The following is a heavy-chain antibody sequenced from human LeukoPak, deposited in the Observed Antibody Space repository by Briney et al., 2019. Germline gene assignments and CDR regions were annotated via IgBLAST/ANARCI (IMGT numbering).Heavy chain of an antibody. D-gene: IGHD1-26*01. J-gene: IGHJ4*02. Sequence: GGSLRLSCAASGFTFSSYGMHWVRQAPGKGLEWVAVIWYDGSNKYYADSVKGRFTISRDNSKNTLYLQMNSLGAEDTAVYYCAKDMRKWELSVFDYWGQGTLVTVSS. V-gene: IGHV3-33*06. CDR1: GFTFSSYG. CDR3: AKDMRKWELSVFDY. CDR2: IWYDGSNK.